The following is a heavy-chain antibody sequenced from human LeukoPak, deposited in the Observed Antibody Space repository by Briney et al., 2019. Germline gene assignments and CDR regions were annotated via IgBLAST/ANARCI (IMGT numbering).Heavy chain of an antibody. Sequence: SETLSLTCTVSGGSISSSSYYWGWIRQPPGKGLEWIGSIYYSGSTYYSPSLKSRVTISVDTSKNQFSLKLSSVTAADTAVYYCARSARSSSRTIVNWFDPWGQGTLVTVSS. D-gene: IGHD6-13*01. V-gene: IGHV4-39*07. CDR1: GGSISSSSYY. CDR2: IYYSGST. CDR3: ARSARSSSRTIVNWFDP. J-gene: IGHJ5*02.